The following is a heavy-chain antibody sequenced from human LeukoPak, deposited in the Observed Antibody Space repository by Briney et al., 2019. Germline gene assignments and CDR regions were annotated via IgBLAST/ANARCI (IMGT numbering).Heavy chain of an antibody. CDR2: IYYSGST. Sequence: SETLSLTCTVSGGSISSSSYCWGWIRQPPGKGLEWIGSIYYSGSTYYNPPLKSRVTMSVDTSKNQFSQKLSSVTAADTAVYYCARRPKRITIFGMGSRGYWGQGTLVTVSS. V-gene: IGHV4-39*01. D-gene: IGHD3-3*01. CDR1: GGSISSSSYC. J-gene: IGHJ4*02. CDR3: ARRPKRITIFGMGSRGY.